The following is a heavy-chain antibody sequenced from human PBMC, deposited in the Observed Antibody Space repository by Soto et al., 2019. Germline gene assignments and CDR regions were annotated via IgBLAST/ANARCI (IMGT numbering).Heavy chain of an antibody. Sequence: QVQLVQSGAEVKKPGSSVKVSCKASGGTFSSYTISWVRQAPGQGLEWMGRIIPILGIANYAQKFQGRVTITADKTTSTAYMELSSLRSEDTAVYYCARVGGGDGYNSYYYDGMDVWGQGTTVTVSS. D-gene: IGHD1-1*01. CDR1: GGTFSSYT. CDR3: ARVGGGDGYNSYYYDGMDV. J-gene: IGHJ6*02. V-gene: IGHV1-69*02. CDR2: IIPILGIA.